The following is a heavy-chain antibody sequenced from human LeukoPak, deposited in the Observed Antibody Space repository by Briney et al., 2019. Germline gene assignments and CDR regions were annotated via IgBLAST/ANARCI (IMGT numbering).Heavy chain of an antibody. CDR1: GGSIGSYY. CDR3: ARDLPSYYFGSGNTFDP. V-gene: IGHV4-4*07. Sequence: SETLSLTCTVSGGSIGSYYWSWIRQPAGKGLEWIGRIYTTGSTDYNSSLKSRVTMSVDTSKNQFSLKLTSVTAADLAVYYCARDLPSYYFGSGNTFDPWGQGTLVTVSS. J-gene: IGHJ5*02. CDR2: IYTTGST. D-gene: IGHD3-10*01.